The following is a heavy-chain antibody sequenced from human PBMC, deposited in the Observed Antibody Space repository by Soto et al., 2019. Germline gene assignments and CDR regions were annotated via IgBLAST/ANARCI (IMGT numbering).Heavy chain of an antibody. CDR3: AKGAGLFRVVGAFDY. V-gene: IGHV3-23*01. J-gene: IGHJ4*02. CDR1: GLTFSSYA. CDR2: ISGSGGST. D-gene: IGHD1-26*01. Sequence: EVQLLESGGGLVQPGGSLRLSCAASGLTFSSYAMSWVRQAPGKGLEWVSAISGSGGSTYYPDSVKGRFTISRDNSKNTLYLQMNSLRAEDTAVYYCAKGAGLFRVVGAFDYWGQGTLVTVSS.